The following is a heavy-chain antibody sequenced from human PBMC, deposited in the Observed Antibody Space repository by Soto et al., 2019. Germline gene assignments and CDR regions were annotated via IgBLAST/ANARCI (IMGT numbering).Heavy chain of an antibody. Sequence: ASVKVSCKASGYTFTSYYMHWVRQAPGQGLEWMGIINPSGGSTSYAQKFQGRVTMTRDTSTSTVYMELSSLRSEDTAVYYCARDAYSSSSSSNWFGPWGQGTLVTVSS. CDR1: GYTFTSYY. V-gene: IGHV1-46*01. CDR3: ARDAYSSSSSSNWFGP. D-gene: IGHD6-6*01. CDR2: INPSGGST. J-gene: IGHJ5*02.